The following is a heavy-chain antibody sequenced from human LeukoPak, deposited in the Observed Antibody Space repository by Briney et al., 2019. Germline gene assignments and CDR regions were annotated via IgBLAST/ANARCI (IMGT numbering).Heavy chain of an antibody. CDR1: GFTFSNYA. J-gene: IGHJ4*02. CDR3: AGFWGSHRLEY. D-gene: IGHD3-16*01. CDR2: ISYDARNK. V-gene: IGHV3-30*04. Sequence: PGSSLRLSCVGSGFTFSNYAMHWVRQAPGKGLEWVTIISYDARNKYLADSVNGRFTVSRDNSKNTVYLQMNSLRVDDTAVYFCAGFWGSHRLEYWGQGTLVTVSS.